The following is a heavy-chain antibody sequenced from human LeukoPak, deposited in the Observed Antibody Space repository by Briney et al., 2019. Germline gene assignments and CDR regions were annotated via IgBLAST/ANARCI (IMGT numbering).Heavy chain of an antibody. D-gene: IGHD6-13*01. CDR2: VYYSGST. CDR3: ARQPSSWVTSVDS. CDR1: GGSLSNYF. V-gene: IGHV4-59*01. J-gene: IGHJ4*02. Sequence: PWETLSLTCTVSGGSLSNYFWSWIRQPPGKGLEWIAYVYYSGSTNYNPSRKDRVTISVDASKNQFSLKLSSVTAADTAVYYCARQPSSWVTSVDSWGQATLVTVSS.